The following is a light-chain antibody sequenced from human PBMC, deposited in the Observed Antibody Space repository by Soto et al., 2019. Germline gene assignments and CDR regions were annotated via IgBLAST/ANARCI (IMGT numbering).Light chain of an antibody. CDR3: QQRTNSPVT. V-gene: IGKV3-11*01. CDR1: QSVSSY. Sequence: EIVLTQSPATLSLSPGERATLSCRASQSVSSYLVWYQQKPGQAPRVLISDASNRATGIPARFSGSGSGIDCTLTISSLEPEEFAVYYCQQRTNSPVTFGGGTKVEIK. J-gene: IGKJ4*01. CDR2: DAS.